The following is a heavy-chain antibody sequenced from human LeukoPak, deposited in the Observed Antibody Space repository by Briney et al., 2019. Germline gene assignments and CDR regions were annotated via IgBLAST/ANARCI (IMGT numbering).Heavy chain of an antibody. CDR2: IYHSGST. V-gene: IGHV4-39*07. D-gene: IGHD3-22*01. J-gene: IGHJ4*02. CDR1: GGSISSSSYY. Sequence: SETLSLTCTVSGGSISSSSYYWGWIRQPPGKGLEWIGSIYHSGSTYYNPSLKSRVTISGDTSENQFSLRLSSVTAADTAVYYCARASYSYDISGWVPFDYWGQGTLVTVSS. CDR3: ARASYSYDISGWVPFDY.